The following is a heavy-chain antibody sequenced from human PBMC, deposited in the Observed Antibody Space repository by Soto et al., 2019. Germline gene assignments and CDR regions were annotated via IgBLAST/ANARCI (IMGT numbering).Heavy chain of an antibody. Sequence: GGSLRLSCAASGFTFDSYWMYWVRQAPGKGLVWVSRVNSDGSITTYADSVKGRFTISRDNAKNTLYLQMNSLRAEDTAVYYCAGLPGYYYDSSGYRDETFDYWGQGTLVTVSS. J-gene: IGHJ4*02. CDR2: VNSDGSIT. CDR3: AGLPGYYYDSSGYRDETFDY. D-gene: IGHD3-22*01. CDR1: GFTFDSYW. V-gene: IGHV3-74*01.